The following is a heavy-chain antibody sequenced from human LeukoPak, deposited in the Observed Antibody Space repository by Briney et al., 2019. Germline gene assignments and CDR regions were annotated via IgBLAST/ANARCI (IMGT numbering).Heavy chain of an antibody. J-gene: IGHJ5*02. Sequence: GASVKVSCKASGYTFTSYDINWVRQATGQGLEWMGWMNPNSGNTGYAQKFQGRVTMTRNTSISTAYMELRSLRSDDTAVYYCARDYDRGDNWFDPWGQGTLVTVSS. D-gene: IGHD3-22*01. V-gene: IGHV1-8*01. CDR3: ARDYDRGDNWFDP. CDR1: GYTFTSYD. CDR2: MNPNSGNT.